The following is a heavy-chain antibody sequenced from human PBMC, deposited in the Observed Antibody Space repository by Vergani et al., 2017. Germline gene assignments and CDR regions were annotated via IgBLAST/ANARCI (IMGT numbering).Heavy chain of an antibody. CDR1: GGSMSGYY. V-gene: IGHV4-59*01. CDR3: GRVADFYGLGSRLLDL. Sequence: QVQLQESGPGLVKPSETLSLTCSVSGGSMSGYYWSWIRQPPGKELEWIGYMYHSGSTNYNPSLETRVTISGDTSKNQFSLKLNSVTAEDTAVYYCGRVADFYGLGSRLLDLWGQGILVTVSS. CDR2: MYHSGST. J-gene: IGHJ5*02. D-gene: IGHD3-10*01.